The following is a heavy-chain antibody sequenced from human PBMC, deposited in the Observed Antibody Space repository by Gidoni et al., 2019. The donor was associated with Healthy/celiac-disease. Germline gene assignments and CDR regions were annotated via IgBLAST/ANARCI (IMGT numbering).Heavy chain of an antibody. CDR2: ISGRGGST. V-gene: IGHV3-23*01. Sequence: EVQLLASVGGLVQPGGSLRLSCAASGFTFSSYAMSWVRQAPGRGLEWVSAISGRGGSTYYADSVKGRFTISRDNSKNTLYLQMNSLRAEDTAVYYCAKSGSGWYGYWGQGTLVTVSS. CDR1: GFTFSSYA. J-gene: IGHJ4*02. D-gene: IGHD6-19*01. CDR3: AKSGSGWYGY.